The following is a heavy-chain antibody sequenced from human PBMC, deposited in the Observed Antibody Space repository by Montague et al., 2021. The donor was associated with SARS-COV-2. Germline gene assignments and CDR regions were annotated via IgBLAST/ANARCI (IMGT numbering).Heavy chain of an antibody. CDR3: ATRSTLWFGED. Sequence: SETLSLTCSVYGDSFSTYSWIWVRQPPGEGLEWIGEINHTGSTXXXPSLTRRVTMSIDSSNNQVSLKLSSMTAADTAVYYCATRSTLWFGEDWGQGTLVTVSS. V-gene: IGHV4-34*01. J-gene: IGHJ4*02. CDR1: GDSFSTYS. D-gene: IGHD3-10*01. CDR2: INHTGST.